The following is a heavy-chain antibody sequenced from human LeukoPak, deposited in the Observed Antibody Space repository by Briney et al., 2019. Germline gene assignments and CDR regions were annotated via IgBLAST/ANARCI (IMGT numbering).Heavy chain of an antibody. CDR2: IKEDGSEK. J-gene: IGHJ4*02. D-gene: IGHD1-26*01. Sequence: GGSLRLSCAASGLTFSSYWMSWVRQAPGKGLEWVANIKEDGSEKYYVDSLKGRFTISRDNAKNTLYLQMNSLRAEDTAVYYCARTRYSSGNYFDCWSQGTLVTVSS. CDR1: GLTFSSYW. V-gene: IGHV3-7*01. CDR3: ARTRYSSGNYFDC.